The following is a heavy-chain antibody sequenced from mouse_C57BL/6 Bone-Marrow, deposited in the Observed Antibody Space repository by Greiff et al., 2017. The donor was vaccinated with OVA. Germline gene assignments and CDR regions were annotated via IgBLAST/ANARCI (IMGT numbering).Heavy chain of an antibody. CDR2: ISSGSSTI. CDR3: ARRLLWLRTYYYAMDY. D-gene: IGHD2-2*01. V-gene: IGHV5-17*01. CDR1: GFTFSDYG. Sequence: EVQRVESGGGLVKPGGSLKLSCAASGFTFSDYGMHWVRQAPEKGLEWVAYISSGSSTIYYADTVKGRFTISRDNAKNTLFLQMTSVRSEDTAMYYGARRLLWLRTYYYAMDYWGQGTSVTVSS. J-gene: IGHJ4*01.